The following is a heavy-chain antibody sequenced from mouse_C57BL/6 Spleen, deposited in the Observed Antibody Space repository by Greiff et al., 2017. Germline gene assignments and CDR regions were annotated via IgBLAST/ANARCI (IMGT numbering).Heavy chain of an antibody. J-gene: IGHJ3*01. V-gene: IGHV3-6*01. CDR1: GYSITSGYY. CDR3: AREGGFYYDYAVWLAY. CDR2: ISYDGSN. Sequence: DVKLQESGPGLVKPSQSLSLTCSVTGYSITSGYYWNWIRQFPGNKLEWMGYISYDGSNNYNPSLKNRISITRDTSKNQFFLKLNSVTTEDTATYYCAREGGFYYDYAVWLAYWGQGTLVTVSA. D-gene: IGHD2-4*01.